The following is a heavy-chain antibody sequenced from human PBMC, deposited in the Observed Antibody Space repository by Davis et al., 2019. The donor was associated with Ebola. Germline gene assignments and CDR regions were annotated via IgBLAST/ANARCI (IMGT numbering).Heavy chain of an antibody. CDR1: GFTFSSYA. CDR3: AKDGYSDY. J-gene: IGHJ4*02. CDR2: ISGSGGST. Sequence: GESLKISCAASGFTFSSYAMSWVRQAPGKGLEWVSAISGSGGSTYYADSVRGRFTISRDNAKNSLYLQMNSLRAEDTAVYYCAKDGYSDYWGRGTLVTVSS. V-gene: IGHV3-23*01.